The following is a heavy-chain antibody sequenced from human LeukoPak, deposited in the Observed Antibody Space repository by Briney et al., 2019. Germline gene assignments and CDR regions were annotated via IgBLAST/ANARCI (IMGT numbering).Heavy chain of an antibody. V-gene: IGHV4-34*01. CDR2: INHSGST. CDR1: GGSFSGYY. J-gene: IGHJ4*02. D-gene: IGHD3-9*01. CDR3: ARQGLRYFDWLPGGYDY. Sequence: SXXLSLTCAVYGGSFSGYYWSWIRQPPGKGLEWIGEINHSGSTNYNPSLKSRVTISVDTSKNQFSLKLSSVTAADTAVYYCARQGLRYFDWLPGGYDYWGQGTLVTVSS.